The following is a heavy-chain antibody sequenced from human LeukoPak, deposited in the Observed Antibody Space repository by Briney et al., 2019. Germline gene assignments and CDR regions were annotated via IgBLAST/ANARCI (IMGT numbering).Heavy chain of an antibody. CDR2: IKQDGSEK. V-gene: IGHV3-7*01. D-gene: IGHD3-10*02. J-gene: IGHJ6*04. CDR3: AELGITMIGGV. Sequence: GGSLRLSCAASGFTFSSYWMSWVRQAPGKGLEWVANIKQDGSEKYYVDSVKGRFTIFRDNAKNSLYLQMNSLRAEDTAVYYCAELGITMIGGVWGKGTTVTISS. CDR1: GFTFSSYW.